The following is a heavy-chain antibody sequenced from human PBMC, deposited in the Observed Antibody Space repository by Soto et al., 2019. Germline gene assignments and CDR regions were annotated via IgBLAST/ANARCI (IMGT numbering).Heavy chain of an antibody. CDR2: ISTYNGNT. CDR1: GSADSPYG. D-gene: IGHD3-22*01. V-gene: IGHV1-18*01. CDR3: ARGPTDYYDNSANYFLDY. J-gene: IGHJ4*02. Sequence: VISEASGSADSPYGKGCRCQAPGQGFDWLGWISTYNGNTRYAERLQGRVTMTTDTTTNTAYMELRNLRSDDTAVYYCARGPTDYYDNSANYFLDYWGQGTLVTVSS.